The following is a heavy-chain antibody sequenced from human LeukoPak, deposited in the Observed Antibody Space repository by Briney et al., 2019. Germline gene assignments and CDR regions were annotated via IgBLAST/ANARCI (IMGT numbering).Heavy chain of an antibody. Sequence: PGGSLRLSCAASGLTFSSYVMSWVRQAPGKGLEWVSAISSTGSSTYYAGSVKGRFTISRDNSKNTLYLQMNSLRAEDTAVYYCAKDLYSNSRDYWGLGTLVTVSS. D-gene: IGHD6-6*01. V-gene: IGHV3-23*01. CDR2: ISSTGSST. CDR1: GLTFSSYV. J-gene: IGHJ4*02. CDR3: AKDLYSNSRDY.